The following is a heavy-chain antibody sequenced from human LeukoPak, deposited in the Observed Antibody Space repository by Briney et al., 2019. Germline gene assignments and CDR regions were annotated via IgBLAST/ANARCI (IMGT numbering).Heavy chain of an antibody. J-gene: IGHJ4*02. V-gene: IGHV3-53*01. CDR1: VFTVSSNY. D-gene: IGHD3/OR15-3a*01. CDR2: IYSSGNT. Sequence: GGSLRLSCAASVFTVSSNYMSWVRQAPWKGLEWVSVIYSSGNTYYAASVKGRFTISRDNSKNTLYLQMNSLRAEDTAVYYCVSRPGWTTTDNWGQGTLVTVSS. CDR3: VSRPGWTTTDN.